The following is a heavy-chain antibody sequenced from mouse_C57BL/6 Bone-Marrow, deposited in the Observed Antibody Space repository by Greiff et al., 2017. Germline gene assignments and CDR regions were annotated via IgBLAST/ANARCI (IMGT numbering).Heavy chain of an antibody. Sequence: QVQLQQSGPELVKPGASVKLSCKASGYTFTSYDINWVKQRPGQGLEWIGWVYPRDGSNKYNEKFKGKATLTVDTSSSTAYMELHSLTSEDSAVYFCARRWDGGFFDYWGQGTTLTVSS. J-gene: IGHJ2*01. CDR2: VYPRDGSN. CDR1: GYTFTSYD. D-gene: IGHD4-1*01. V-gene: IGHV1-85*01. CDR3: ARRWDGGFFDY.